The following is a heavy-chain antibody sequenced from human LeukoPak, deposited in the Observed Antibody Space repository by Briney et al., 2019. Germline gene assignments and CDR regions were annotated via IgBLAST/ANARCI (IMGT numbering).Heavy chain of an antibody. Sequence: GGSLRLSCAASGFTFSSYAMHWVRQAPGKGLEYVSAITSNGASTYYTNSMKGRFTISRDDSKNTLYLQMGSLRAEDMAVYYCAKDGLRFLEWLFNTYYYYYYMDVWGKGTTVTVSS. CDR2: ITSNGAST. J-gene: IGHJ6*03. CDR1: GFTFSSYA. V-gene: IGHV3-64*01. D-gene: IGHD3-3*01. CDR3: AKDGLRFLEWLFNTYYYYYYMDV.